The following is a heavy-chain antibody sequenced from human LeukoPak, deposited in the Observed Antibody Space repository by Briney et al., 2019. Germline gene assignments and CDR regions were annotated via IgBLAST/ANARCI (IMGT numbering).Heavy chain of an antibody. Sequence: PGGSLRLSCAASGFTFNTYTMNWVRQAPGKGLVWVSRINSDGSSTSYADSVKGRFTISRDNAKNSLYLQMNSLRAEDMALYYCAKDISTEGFDYWGQGTLVTVSS. CDR1: GFTFNTYT. CDR3: AKDISTEGFDY. J-gene: IGHJ4*02. D-gene: IGHD6-13*01. V-gene: IGHV3-74*01. CDR2: INSDGSST.